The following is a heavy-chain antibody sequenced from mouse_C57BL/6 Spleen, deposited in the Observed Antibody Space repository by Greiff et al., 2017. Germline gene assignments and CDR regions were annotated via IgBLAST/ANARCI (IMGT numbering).Heavy chain of an antibody. V-gene: IGHV1-62-3*01. CDR1: GYTFTSYG. CDR3: ASLSGYCYFDD. J-gene: IGHJ1*03. D-gene: IGHD1-3*01. CDR2: IDPSSGDT. Sequence: QVQLQQPGAELVKPGASVKLSCKASGYTFTSYGMRWVKQRPGRGLEWIGRIDPSSGDTNYNEKFKGKATLTVDKSSSTAYMELRSLTSEDSAVYFCASLSGYCYFDDWGKGTTVTVSS.